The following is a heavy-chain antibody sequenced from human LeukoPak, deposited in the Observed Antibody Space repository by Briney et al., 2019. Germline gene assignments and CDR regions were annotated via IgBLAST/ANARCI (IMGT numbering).Heavy chain of an antibody. CDR2: IYYSGST. D-gene: IGHD3-10*01. CDR3: ARKLGGELLWFGDRTYFDY. V-gene: IGHV4-39*01. J-gene: IGHJ4*02. CDR1: GGSIRESSYY. Sequence: SETLSLTCTVSGGSIRESSYYWGWIRQPPGKGLEWIGSIYYSGSTYYNPSLKSRVTISVDTSKNQFSLKLSSVTAADTAVYYCARKLGGELLWFGDRTYFDYWGQGTLVTVSS.